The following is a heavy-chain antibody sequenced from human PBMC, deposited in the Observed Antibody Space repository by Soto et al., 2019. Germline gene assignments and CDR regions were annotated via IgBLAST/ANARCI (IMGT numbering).Heavy chain of an antibody. CDR2: INHSGST. CDR1: GGSFSGYY. V-gene: IGHV4-34*01. D-gene: IGHD1-7*01. Sequence: QVQLQQWGAGLLKPSETLSLTCAVYGGSFSGYYWSWIRQPPGKGLEWIGEINHSGSTNYNPSLKSRVTISVDTSKNQFSLKLSSMTAADTAVYYCARSWNYKNLFDPWGQGTLVTVSS. CDR3: ARSWNYKNLFDP. J-gene: IGHJ5*02.